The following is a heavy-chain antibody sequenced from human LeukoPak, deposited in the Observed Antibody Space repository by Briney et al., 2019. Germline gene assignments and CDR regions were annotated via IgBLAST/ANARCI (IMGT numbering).Heavy chain of an antibody. CDR1: GFNVISNY. Sequence: GGSLRLSCAASGFNVISNYMNWVRQAPGKGLEWVSRINWNGLSTSYADSVKGRFTSSRDNAKNSLYLQMLNLKAEDTALYFCAREGVSHDAFDIWGQGTMIAVSS. J-gene: IGHJ3*02. D-gene: IGHD2-8*01. CDR2: INWNGLST. V-gene: IGHV3-20*04. CDR3: AREGVSHDAFDI.